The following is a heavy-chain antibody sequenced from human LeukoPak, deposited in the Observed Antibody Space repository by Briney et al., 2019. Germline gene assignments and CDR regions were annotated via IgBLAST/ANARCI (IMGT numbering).Heavy chain of an antibody. V-gene: IGHV4-34*01. CDR2: INHSGST. CDR1: GGSFSGYY. D-gene: IGHD3-22*01. J-gene: IGHJ4*02. Sequence: SETLSLTCAVYGGSFSGYYWNWIRQPPGKGLEWIGEINHSGSTNYNPSLKSRVTISVDTSKNQFSLKLSSVTAADTAVYYCARSLGDSSGYYFDYWGQGTLVTVSS. CDR3: ARSLGDSSGYYFDY.